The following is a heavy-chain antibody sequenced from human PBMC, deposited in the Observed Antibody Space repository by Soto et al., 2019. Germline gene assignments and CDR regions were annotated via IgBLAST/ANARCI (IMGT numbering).Heavy chain of an antibody. J-gene: IGHJ6*02. D-gene: IGHD1-26*01. CDR1: GFIFSSYA. CDR2: ISHDGTNQ. V-gene: IGHV3-30-3*01. CDR3: ARDGSRARYSYYGMDV. Sequence: QVQLVESGGGVVQPGKSLRLSCAASGFIFSSYAMHWVRQAPGKGLEWVAVISHDGTNQYYAESVKGRFTISRDNSKNTLYLQINSLRGEDTAVYYCARDGSRARYSYYGMDVWGQGTTVTVSS.